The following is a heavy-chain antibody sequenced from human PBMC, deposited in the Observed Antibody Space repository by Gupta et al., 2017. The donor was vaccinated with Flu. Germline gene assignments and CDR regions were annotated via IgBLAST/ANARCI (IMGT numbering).Heavy chain of an antibody. CDR2: IGTAGDT. V-gene: IGHV3-13*01. CDR3: ARATSAGLVFDY. J-gene: IGHJ4*02. Sequence: HCVRQATGKGLEWVSAIGTAGDTYYPGSVKGRFTISRENAKNSLYLQMNSLRAGDTAVYYCARATSAGLVFDYWGQGTLVTVSS. D-gene: IGHD3-3*01.